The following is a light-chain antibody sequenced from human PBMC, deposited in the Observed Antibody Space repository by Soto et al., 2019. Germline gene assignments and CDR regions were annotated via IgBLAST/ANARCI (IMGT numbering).Light chain of an antibody. CDR3: QQSYSTPLT. V-gene: IGKV1-39*01. CDR2: AAS. J-gene: IGKJ4*01. CDR1: QSISSY. Sequence: DIQMTQSPSSLSASVGDRVTITCRASQSISSYLNWYQQKPGKAPKLLIYAASSLQSGVPSRFSGSGSGTDFTLTISSLQADDFATYYCQQSYSTPLTFGGGTKVEIK.